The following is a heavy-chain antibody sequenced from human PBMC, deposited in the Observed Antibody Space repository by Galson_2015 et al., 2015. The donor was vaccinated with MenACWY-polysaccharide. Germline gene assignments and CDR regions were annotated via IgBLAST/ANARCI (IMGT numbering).Heavy chain of an antibody. CDR2: ISPGSGTI. D-gene: IGHD1-26*01. CDR1: GFTFSNYH. J-gene: IGHJ4*02. CDR3: ARSGSHDY. V-gene: IGHV3-48*02. Sequence: SLRLSCAASGFTFSNYHMNWVRQAPGKGLEWVSYISPGSGTIFYADSVKGRFTISRDNAENSLYLQMNRLRDEDTAVYYCARSGSHDYWGQGTLVTVSS.